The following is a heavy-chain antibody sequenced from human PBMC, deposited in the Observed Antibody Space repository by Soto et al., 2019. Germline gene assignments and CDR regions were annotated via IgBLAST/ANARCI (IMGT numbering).Heavy chain of an antibody. D-gene: IGHD5-18*01. J-gene: IGHJ4*02. CDR1: GFTFSNYA. CDR3: ARGPFGDAAMVTNYFDY. CDR2: LSYDANNK. V-gene: IGHV3-30-3*01. Sequence: GSLRLSCAASGFTFSNYAIHWVRQAPGKGLEWVAVLSYDANNKHYADSVKGRFTISRDNSKNTLYLQMNSLRPEDTAVYYCARGPFGDAAMVTNYFDYWGQGTLVTVSS.